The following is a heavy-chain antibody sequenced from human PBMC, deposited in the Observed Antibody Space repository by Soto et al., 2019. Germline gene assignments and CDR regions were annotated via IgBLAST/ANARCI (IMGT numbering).Heavy chain of an antibody. CDR2: ISYDGSLQ. CDR3: ATDRGFGHASVPYS. CDR1: GFTFSSYG. V-gene: IGHV3-30*03. D-gene: IGHD3-10*01. J-gene: IGHJ4*02. Sequence: QAQLVESGGGVVQPGRSLRLSCAASGFTFSSYGMHWARQAPGTGLEWVAVISYDGSLQHYADSVKGRFTISRDNSKNMLMLQMNSLRAEYTAVYYCATDRGFGHASVPYSWGPGTLVSVSS.